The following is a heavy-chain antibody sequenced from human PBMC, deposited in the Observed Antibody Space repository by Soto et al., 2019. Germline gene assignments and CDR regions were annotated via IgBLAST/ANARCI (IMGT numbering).Heavy chain of an antibody. Sequence: EVHLLESGGGFVQPGGSLRLSCAASGFTFTNYALSWVRQAPGKGLEWVSTIGGGSGSTSYADSVKGRFSISRENSKNTLYLQMSSLRAEETALYYCATRMYSTSWYYFVSWGQGTRVTVSS. CDR2: IGGGSGST. CDR3: ATRMYSTSWYYFVS. V-gene: IGHV3-23*01. CDR1: GFTFTNYA. D-gene: IGHD6-13*01. J-gene: IGHJ4*02.